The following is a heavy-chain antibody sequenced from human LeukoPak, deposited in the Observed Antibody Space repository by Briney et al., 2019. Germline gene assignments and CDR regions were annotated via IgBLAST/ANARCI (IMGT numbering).Heavy chain of an antibody. V-gene: IGHV4-59*01. D-gene: IGHD3-3*01. J-gene: IGHJ4*02. CDR1: GGSISSYY. CDR3: ASSRFLERYYFDY. Sequence: PSETLSLTCTVSGGSISSYYWSWIRQPPGKGLEWIGYIYYSGSTNYNPSLKSRVTISVDTSKNQFSLKLSSVTAADTAVYYCASSRFLERYYFDYWGQGTLVTVSS. CDR2: IYYSGST.